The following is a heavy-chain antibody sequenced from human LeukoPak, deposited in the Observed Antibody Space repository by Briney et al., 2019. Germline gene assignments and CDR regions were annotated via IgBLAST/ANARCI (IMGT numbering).Heavy chain of an antibody. CDR3: AKEYHYGSGNFYFDY. V-gene: IGHV3-74*01. CDR1: GFTFSSYW. D-gene: IGHD3-10*01. Sequence: PGGSLRLSCAASGFTFSSYWMHWVRQAPGKGLVWVSRINSDGSSTSYADSVKGRFTISRDNAKNTLFVQMNSLRAEDTAVYYCAKEYHYGSGNFYFDYWGQGTLVTVSS. CDR2: INSDGSST. J-gene: IGHJ4*02.